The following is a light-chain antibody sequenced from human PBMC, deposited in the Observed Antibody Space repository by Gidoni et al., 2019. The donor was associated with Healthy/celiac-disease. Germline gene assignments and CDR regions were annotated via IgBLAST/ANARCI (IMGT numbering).Light chain of an antibody. CDR1: QSVSSN. J-gene: IGKJ1*01. CDR2: GAS. V-gene: IGKV3-15*01. Sequence: EIVMTQSPATLSVSPGERATLSCRASQSVSSNLAWYQQKPGQAPRLLIYGASTRATGIPARFSGSGSGKEFTLTISSLQSEDCAVYYCQQYNNGPPVTFXQXTKVEIK. CDR3: QQYNNGPPVT.